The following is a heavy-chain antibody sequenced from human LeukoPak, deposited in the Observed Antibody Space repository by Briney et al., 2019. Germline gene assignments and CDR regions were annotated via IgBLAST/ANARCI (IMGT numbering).Heavy chain of an antibody. CDR1: GFTVSSNY. CDR3: ARGVYGDYWGGFDY. D-gene: IGHD4-17*01. V-gene: IGHV3-66*01. J-gene: IGHJ4*02. Sequence: PGGSLRLSCAASGFTVSSNYMSWVRQAPGKGLEWVSVIYSGGSTYYADSVKGRFTISRDNSKNTLYLQMNSLRAEDTAVYYCARGVYGDYWGGFDYWGQGTLVTVSS. CDR2: IYSGGST.